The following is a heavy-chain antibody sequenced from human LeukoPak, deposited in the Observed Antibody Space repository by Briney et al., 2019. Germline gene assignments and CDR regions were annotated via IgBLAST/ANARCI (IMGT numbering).Heavy chain of an antibody. V-gene: IGHV3-23*01. CDR1: GFTFNSYA. D-gene: IGHD6-19*01. Sequence: GGSLRLSCVPSGFTFNSYAMSWVRQAPGQGLEWVSTISVTGSSTYYADSVKGRFTTSRDNSKNTLYLQMNGLRVEDTAVYYCAKAKQEGSGWYFDYWGQGTLVTVSS. CDR3: AKAKQEGSGWYFDY. CDR2: ISVTGSST. J-gene: IGHJ4*02.